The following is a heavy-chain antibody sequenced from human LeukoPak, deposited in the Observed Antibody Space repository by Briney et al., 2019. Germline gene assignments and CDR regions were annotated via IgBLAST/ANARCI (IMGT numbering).Heavy chain of an antibody. CDR2: ISGGSTTI. CDR3: ARRGKTTGY. Sequence: GGSLRLSCAASGLTFSSYEMNWVRQAPGKGLEWVSYISGGSTTIYYADSVKGRFTISRDNAKNSLYLQMNSLRAEDTAVYYCARRGKTTGYWGQGTLVTVSS. V-gene: IGHV3-48*03. CDR1: GLTFSSYE. D-gene: IGHD4-11*01. J-gene: IGHJ4*02.